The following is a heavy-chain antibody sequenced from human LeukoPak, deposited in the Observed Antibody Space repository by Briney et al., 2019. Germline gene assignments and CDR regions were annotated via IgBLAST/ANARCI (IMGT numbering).Heavy chain of an antibody. V-gene: IGHV3-9*01. CDR2: ISWNSGSI. CDR3: SKVNSYSYFNAFDI. D-gene: IGHD5-18*01. CDR1: EFTVSSNY. J-gene: IGHJ3*02. Sequence: PGGSLRLSCAASEFTVSSNYMSWVRQAPGKGLEWVSGISWNSGSIGYADSVKGRFTISRDNAKNSLYLEMNSLRAEDTALYYCSKVNSYSYFNAFDIWGQGTMVTVSS.